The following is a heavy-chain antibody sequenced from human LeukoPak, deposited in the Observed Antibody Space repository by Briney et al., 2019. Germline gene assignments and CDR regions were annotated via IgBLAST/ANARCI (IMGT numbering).Heavy chain of an antibody. V-gene: IGHV3-7*01. CDR3: ARVRVREFYGMDV. Sequence: PGGSLRLSCAASGFTFSSYWMSWVRQAPGKGLEWVANIKQDGSEKYYVDSVKGRFTISRDNAKNSLYLQMNSLRAEDTAVYYCARVRVREFYGMDVWGQGTTVTVSS. J-gene: IGHJ6*02. CDR1: GFTFSSYW. CDR2: IKQDGSEK. D-gene: IGHD3-10*01.